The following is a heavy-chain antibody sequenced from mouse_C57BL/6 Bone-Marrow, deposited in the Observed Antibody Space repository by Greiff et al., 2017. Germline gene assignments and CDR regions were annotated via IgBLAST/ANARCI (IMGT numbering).Heavy chain of an antibody. Sequence: QVQLQQSGAELVRPGTSVKMSCKASGYTFTNYWIGWAKQRPGHGLEWIGDIYPGGGYTNYNEKFKGKATLTADKSSTTAYMQLSSLTSEDSAIYYCARFSNYAMDYWGQGTSVTVSS. CDR2: IYPGGGYT. J-gene: IGHJ4*01. CDR3: ARFSNYAMDY. CDR1: GYTFTNYW. V-gene: IGHV1-63*01.